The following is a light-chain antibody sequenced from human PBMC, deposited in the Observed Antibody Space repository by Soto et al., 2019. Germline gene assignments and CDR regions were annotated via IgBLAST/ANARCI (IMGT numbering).Light chain of an antibody. CDR2: GAS. J-gene: IGKJ1*01. Sequence: EIVMTQSPATLSGSPGERATLSCRASQSVNNHLAWYHQKPGQAPRLLIYGASTRATGIPARFSGSGSGTDFTLTISSLQPEDFAVYHCQQYNNWPRTFGQGTKVEIK. CDR1: QSVNNH. CDR3: QQYNNWPRT. V-gene: IGKV3-15*01.